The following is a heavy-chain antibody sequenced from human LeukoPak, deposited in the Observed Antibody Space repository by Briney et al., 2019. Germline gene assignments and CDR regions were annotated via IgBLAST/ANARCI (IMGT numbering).Heavy chain of an antibody. D-gene: IGHD2-2*01. J-gene: IGHJ5*02. CDR3: ARDLWGRRSYCSSTSCYDTPDWFDP. CDR1: GYTFTSYG. V-gene: IGHV1-18*01. CDR2: ISAYNGNT. Sequence: ASVKVSCKASGYTFTSYGISWVRQAPGQGLEWMGWISAYNGNTNYAQELQGRVTMTTDTSTSTAYMELRSLRSDDTAVYYCARDLWGRRSYCSSTSCYDTPDWFDPWGQGTLVTVSS.